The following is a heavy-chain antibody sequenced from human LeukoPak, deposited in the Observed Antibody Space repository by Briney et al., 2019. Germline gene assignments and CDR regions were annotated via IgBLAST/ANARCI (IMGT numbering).Heavy chain of an antibody. CDR2: IYYSGST. CDR3: ARLRGSYDILTGYSYYFDY. CDR1: GGSISSSSYY. D-gene: IGHD3-9*01. V-gene: IGHV4-39*01. Sequence: ASETLSLTCTVSGGSISSSSYYWGWIRQPPGKGLEWIGSIYYSGSTYYNPYLKSRVTISVDTSKNQFSLKLSSVTAADTAVYYCARLRGSYDILTGYSYYFDYWGQGTLVTVSS. J-gene: IGHJ4*02.